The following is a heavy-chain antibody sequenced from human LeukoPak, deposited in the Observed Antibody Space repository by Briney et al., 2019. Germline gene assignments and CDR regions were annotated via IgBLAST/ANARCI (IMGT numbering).Heavy chain of an antibody. CDR3: AHTDSSGYYVSRNDAFDI. CDR2: LNWNDDK. V-gene: IGHV2-5*01. Sequence: SGPTLVNPTQTLTLTCTFSGFSLSTGGVGVGWIRQPPGKALEWLALLNWNDDKRYSPSLKSRLTTTKDTSKNQVVLTMTNMDPVDTATYYCAHTDSSGYYVSRNDAFDIWGQGTMVTVSS. D-gene: IGHD3-22*01. CDR1: GFSLSTGGVG. J-gene: IGHJ3*02.